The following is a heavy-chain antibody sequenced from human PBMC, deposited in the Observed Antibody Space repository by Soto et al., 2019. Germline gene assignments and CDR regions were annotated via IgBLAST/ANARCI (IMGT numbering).Heavy chain of an antibody. J-gene: IGHJ5*02. D-gene: IGHD1-26*01. CDR1: GFNFSGSA. CDR2: IRSKANSYAT. Sequence: EVQLVESGGGLVQPGGSLKLSCAASGFNFSGSAMHWVRQASGKGLEWVGRIRSKANSYATAYAASVKGRFTISRDDSKNTAYLQMNSLKTEDTAVYYCTRLAGAYTPWGQGTLVTVSS. V-gene: IGHV3-73*02. CDR3: TRLAGAYTP.